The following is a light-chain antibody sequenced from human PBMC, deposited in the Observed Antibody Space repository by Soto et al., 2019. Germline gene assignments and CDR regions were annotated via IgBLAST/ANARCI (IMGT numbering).Light chain of an antibody. V-gene: IGKV3-20*01. J-gene: IGKJ4*01. CDR3: QQYGSSPPLT. CDR1: QSVSSN. Sequence: EIVMTQSPATLSVSPGERATLSCRASQSVSSNLAWYQQKPGQAPRLLIYGASNRATGIPDRFSGSGSGTDFTLTISRLEPEDFAVYYCQQYGSSPPLTFGGGTKVDI. CDR2: GAS.